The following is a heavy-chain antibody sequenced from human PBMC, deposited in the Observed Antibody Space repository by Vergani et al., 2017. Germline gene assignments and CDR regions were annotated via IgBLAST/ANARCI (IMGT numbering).Heavy chain of an antibody. Sequence: QVQLQESGPGLVKPSETLSLTCAVSGYSISSGYYWGWIRQPPGKGLAWIGSIYHSGSTYYNPSLKSRVTISVDTSKNQFSLKLSSGTDADTAVYYCARPRVVPGGSFDPWGQGTLVTVSS. D-gene: IGHD2-2*01. J-gene: IGHJ5*02. V-gene: IGHV4-38-2*01. CDR3: ARPRVVPGGSFDP. CDR2: IYHSGST. CDR1: GYSISSGYY.